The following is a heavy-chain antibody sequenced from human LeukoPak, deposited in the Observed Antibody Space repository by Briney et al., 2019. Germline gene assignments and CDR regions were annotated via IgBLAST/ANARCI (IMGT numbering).Heavy chain of an antibody. CDR2: ISWNSGSI. CDR3: AKAAYDSGGRYYFDY. D-gene: IGHD3-22*01. Sequence: GGSLRLSCAASGFTFDDYAMHWVRHAPGKGLEWVSGISWNSGSIGYADSVKGRFTISRDNAKNSLYLQMNSLRAEDTALYYCAKAAYDSGGRYYFDYWGQGTLVTVSS. CDR1: GFTFDDYA. V-gene: IGHV3-9*01. J-gene: IGHJ4*02.